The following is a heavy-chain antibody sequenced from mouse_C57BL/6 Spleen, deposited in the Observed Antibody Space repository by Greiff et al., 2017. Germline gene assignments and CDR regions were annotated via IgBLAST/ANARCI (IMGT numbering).Heavy chain of an antibody. CDR2: INPSNGGT. CDR3: ARSGGNYGGYSDV. D-gene: IGHD2-1*01. J-gene: IGHJ1*03. Sequence: QVQLMQPGTDLVKPGASVKLSCKASGYTFTSYWMPWVKQRPGQGLEWIGNINPSNGGTNYNEKFKSKATLTVDKSSSTAYMQLSSLTSEDSAVYYCARSGGNYGGYSDVWGTGTTVTVSS. CDR1: GYTFTSYW. V-gene: IGHV1-53*01.